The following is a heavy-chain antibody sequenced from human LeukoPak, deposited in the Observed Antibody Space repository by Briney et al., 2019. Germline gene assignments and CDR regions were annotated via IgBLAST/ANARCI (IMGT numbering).Heavy chain of an antibody. V-gene: IGHV1-3*01. J-gene: IGHJ4*02. Sequence: ASVKVSCKASGYTFIIYAIHWVRQAPGQRLEWMGWINAGNGNTKYSQKFQGRVTITRDTSASTAYMELSSLRSEDMAVYYCARGYDSSGYTTLGYWGQGTLVTVSS. CDR3: ARGYDSSGYTTLGY. CDR2: INAGNGNT. CDR1: GYTFIIYA. D-gene: IGHD3-22*01.